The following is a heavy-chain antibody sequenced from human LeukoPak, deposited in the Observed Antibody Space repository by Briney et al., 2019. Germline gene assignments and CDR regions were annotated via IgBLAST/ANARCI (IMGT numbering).Heavy chain of an antibody. J-gene: IGHJ5*02. CDR3: ARGGGSMYYYDSSGYTT. CDR2: IYYSGST. Sequence: SQTLSLTCAVSGGSISSGGYSWSWIRQPPGKGLEWIGYIYYSGSTNYNPSLKSRVTISVDTSKNQFSLKLSSVTAADTAVYYCARGGGSMYYYDSSGYTTWGQGTLVTVSS. D-gene: IGHD3-22*01. V-gene: IGHV4-61*08. CDR1: GGSISSGGYS.